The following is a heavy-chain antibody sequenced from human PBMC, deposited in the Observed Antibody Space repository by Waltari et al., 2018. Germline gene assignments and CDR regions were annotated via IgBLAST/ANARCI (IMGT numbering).Heavy chain of an antibody. CDR3: ARDRSSTSSYGMDV. CDR1: GGSISSHS. J-gene: IGHJ6*02. CDR2: IYTSGST. D-gene: IGHD2-2*01. Sequence: QVQLQESGPGLVKPSETLSLTCTVSGGSISSHSWSLIRQPAGKGLEWIGRIYTSGSTNYNPSLKSRVTMSVDTSKNQFSLKLSSVTAADTAVYYCARDRSSTSSYGMDVWGQGTTVTVSS. V-gene: IGHV4-4*07.